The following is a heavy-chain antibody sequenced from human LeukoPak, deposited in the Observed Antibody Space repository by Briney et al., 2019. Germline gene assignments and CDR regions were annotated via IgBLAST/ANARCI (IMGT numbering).Heavy chain of an antibody. J-gene: IGHJ4*02. CDR3: ARGPITTRSHFDY. CDR2: IIPIFATA. D-gene: IGHD3-22*01. CDR1: GGTFSSYA. Sequence: ASVKVSCKASGGTFSSYAISCVRQAPGQWLEWMGGIIPIFATANYAQKFQGRVTITADESTSTAYMELSSLRSEDTAVYYCARGPITTRSHFDYWGQGTLVTVSS. V-gene: IGHV1-69*13.